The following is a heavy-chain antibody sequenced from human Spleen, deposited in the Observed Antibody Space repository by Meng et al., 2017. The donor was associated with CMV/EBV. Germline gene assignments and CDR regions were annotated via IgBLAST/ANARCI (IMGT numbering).Heavy chain of an antibody. Sequence: SETLSLTCTVSGGSISSSGCYWGWIRQPPGKGLEWIGSIYYSGSTYYNPSLKSRVTISVDTSKNHFSLNLSPVTAADTAVYYFARHLGIASSPFDYWGQGTLVTVSS. J-gene: IGHJ4*02. CDR3: ARHLGIASSPFDY. CDR1: GGSISSSGCY. CDR2: IYYSGST. D-gene: IGHD6-13*01. V-gene: IGHV4-39*01.